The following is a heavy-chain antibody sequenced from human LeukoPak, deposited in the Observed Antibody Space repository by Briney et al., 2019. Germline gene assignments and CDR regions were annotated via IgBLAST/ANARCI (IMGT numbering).Heavy chain of an antibody. V-gene: IGHV3-74*01. D-gene: IGHD5-12*01. CDR3: VKADSGYDLLFDY. CDR1: GFSLSNYW. Sequence: GGSLRLSCAASGFSLSNYWMYWVRQAPGKGLVWVSRINSDGSRPNYAVSVQGRFTISRDNAKNTLYLQMNSLRAEDTAVYHCVKADSGYDLLFDYWGQGTLVTVSS. J-gene: IGHJ4*02. CDR2: INSDGSRP.